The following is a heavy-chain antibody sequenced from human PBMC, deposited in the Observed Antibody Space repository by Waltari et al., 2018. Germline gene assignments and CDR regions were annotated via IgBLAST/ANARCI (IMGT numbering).Heavy chain of an antibody. CDR1: ARSISRGIYY. CDR2: IYTSGST. D-gene: IGHD4-4*01. V-gene: IGHV4-61*02. Sequence: QVQLQESGPGLVKPSQTLSLTCTVSARSISRGIYYRRWIRQPAGKGLEWIGHIYTSGSTNYNPSLGSRVTISLDTSKNQISLKLTSVTAADTGIYYCARGRGLQGFNFYYDMDVWGKGSAVTVSS. J-gene: IGHJ6*03. CDR3: ARGRGLQGFNFYYDMDV.